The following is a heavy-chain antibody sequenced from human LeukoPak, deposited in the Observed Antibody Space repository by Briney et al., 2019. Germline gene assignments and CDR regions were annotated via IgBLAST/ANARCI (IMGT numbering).Heavy chain of an antibody. J-gene: IGHJ4*02. V-gene: IGHV3-30*18. D-gene: IGHD3-9*01. Sequence: PGGSLRLSCAASGFTFRNYVIHWVRQAPGKGLEWVAVTSSDLNVKLYADSVKGRFTISRDNSRSTLYLQMNSLRAEDTAVYYCAKAGRGYDILTGYYGSTIDYWGQGTLVTVSS. CDR3: AKAGRGYDILTGYYGSTIDY. CDR2: TSSDLNVK. CDR1: GFTFRNYV.